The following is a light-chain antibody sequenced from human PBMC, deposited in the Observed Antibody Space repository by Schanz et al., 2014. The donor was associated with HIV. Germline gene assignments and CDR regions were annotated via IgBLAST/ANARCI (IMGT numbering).Light chain of an antibody. CDR3: SSYTTTSTYV. J-gene: IGLJ1*01. Sequence: QSALTQPPSASGSPGQSVTISCTGTSSDVGGYNYVSWYQQHPGKAPKLMIYEVSERPSGVPDRFSGSKSGNTASLTVSGLQADDEADYYCSSYTTTSTYVFGAGTKLTVL. CDR1: SSDVGGYNY. V-gene: IGLV2-8*01. CDR2: EVS.